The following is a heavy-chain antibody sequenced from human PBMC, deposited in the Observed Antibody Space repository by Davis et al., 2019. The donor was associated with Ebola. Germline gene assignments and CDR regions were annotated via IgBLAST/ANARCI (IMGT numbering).Heavy chain of an antibody. J-gene: IGHJ4*02. CDR2: INHSGST. Sequence: PSETLSLTCAVYGGSFSGYYWSWIRQPPGKGLEWIGEINHSGSTNYNPSLKSRVTISVDTSKNQFSLKLSSVTAADTAVYYCARGGVEYYYDSSGQGYFDYWGQGTLVTVSS. V-gene: IGHV4-34*01. CDR3: ARGGVEYYYDSSGQGYFDY. CDR1: GGSFSGYY. D-gene: IGHD3-22*01.